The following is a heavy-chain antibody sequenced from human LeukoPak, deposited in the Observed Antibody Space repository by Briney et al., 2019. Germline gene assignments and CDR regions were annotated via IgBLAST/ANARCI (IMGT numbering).Heavy chain of an antibody. CDR2: IYYSGST. V-gene: IGHV4-39*01. CDR3: ARRFAPSRNDAFDI. J-gene: IGHJ3*02. Sequence: SETLSLTCTVSGGSINRSSYYWGWIRQPPGKGLEWIGTIYYSGSTYYNPSPKSRVTISVDTSKNQFSLKLSSVTASDTAVYYCARRFAPSRNDAFDIWGQGTMVTVSS. D-gene: IGHD3-10*01. CDR1: GGSINRSSYY.